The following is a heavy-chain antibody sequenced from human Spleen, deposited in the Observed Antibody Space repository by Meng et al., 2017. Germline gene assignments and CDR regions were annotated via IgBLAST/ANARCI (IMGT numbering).Heavy chain of an antibody. V-gene: IGHV1-2*02. CDR1: GYTFTDYY. J-gene: IGHJ4*02. Sequence: VELVQSGAEVKKPGASVKVSCKASGYTFTDYYMHWVRQASGQGPEWMGWIIPSSGGTNYAQRFQGRVTMTRDTSITTAYMDLSSLTSDDTAVYYCARGIWASPDYYDYWGQGTLVTVSS. CDR3: ARGIWASPDYYDY. D-gene: IGHD7-27*01. CDR2: IIPSSGGT.